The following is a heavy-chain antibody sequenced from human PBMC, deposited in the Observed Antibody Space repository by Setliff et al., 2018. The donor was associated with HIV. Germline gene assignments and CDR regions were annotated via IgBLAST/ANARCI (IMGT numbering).Heavy chain of an antibody. CDR3: ARSDCSSVRCYLGHAFEI. J-gene: IGHJ3*02. V-gene: IGHV1-69*02. CDR2: IIPIIGIE. Sequence: SVKVSCKASGGTFSDYTVNWVRQAPGQGLEWMGRIIPIIGIENYAQKFQGRVTITADKSASTAYMELNSLRSDDTAIYYCARSDCSSVRCYLGHAFEIWGQGTMVTVSS. D-gene: IGHD2-15*01. CDR1: GGTFSDYT.